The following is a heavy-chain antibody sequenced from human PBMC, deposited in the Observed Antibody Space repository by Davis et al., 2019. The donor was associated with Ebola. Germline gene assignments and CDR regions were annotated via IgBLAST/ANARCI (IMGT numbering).Heavy chain of an antibody. Sequence: GESLKISCAASGFTFDDYAMHWVRQAPGKGLECVSLISGDGGRTYYADSVKGRFTISRDNAENSLYLQMNSLRVEDTAVYYCARRSEGSDWLIDYWGQGTLVTVSS. CDR2: ISGDGGRT. D-gene: IGHD2-21*02. CDR1: GFTFDDYA. J-gene: IGHJ4*02. V-gene: IGHV3-43*02. CDR3: ARRSEGSDWLIDY.